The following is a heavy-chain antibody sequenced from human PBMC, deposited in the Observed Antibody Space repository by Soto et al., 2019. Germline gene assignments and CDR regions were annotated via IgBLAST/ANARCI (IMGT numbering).Heavy chain of an antibody. V-gene: IGHV4-61*01. CDR1: GGSVSSGSYQ. J-gene: IGHJ6*02. CDR3: AREGYGRDV. CDR2: IHVSGST. Sequence: PSETMSLTCTVSGGSVSSGSYQWTWIRQPPGKGLEWIGYIHVSGSTNDNPSLKGRVTMSIDTSKNQFSLKLSSVTAADTAVYYCAREGYGRDVGGQGTKVT.